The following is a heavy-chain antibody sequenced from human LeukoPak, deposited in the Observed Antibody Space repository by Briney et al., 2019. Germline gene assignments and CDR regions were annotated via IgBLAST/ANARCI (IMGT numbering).Heavy chain of an antibody. CDR1: GYTFTSYD. J-gene: IGHJ4*02. Sequence: ASVKVSCKASGYTFTSYDINWVRQAPGQGLEWMGRIIPILGITNYTQKFQGRVTITADKSTTTAYMELNSLRSEDTAVYYCARVADNSGYTFDSWGQGTLVTVSS. V-gene: IGHV1-69*04. CDR3: ARVADNSGYTFDS. CDR2: IIPILGIT. D-gene: IGHD3-22*01.